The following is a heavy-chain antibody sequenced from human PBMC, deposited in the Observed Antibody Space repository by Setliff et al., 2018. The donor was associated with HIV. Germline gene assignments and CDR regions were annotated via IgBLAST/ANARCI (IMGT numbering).Heavy chain of an antibody. CDR3: ARGVIRGVISQGGLDY. V-gene: IGHV1-3*01. J-gene: IGHJ4*02. Sequence: SVKVSCQASGFTFTTYAVHWVRQAPGQRPEWMGWINAANGKTRYPQRFEARVTITMDTGASTAYMELNSLRSEDSAVYYCARGVIRGVISQGGLDYWGPGTLVTVSS. D-gene: IGHD3-10*01. CDR2: INAANGKT. CDR1: GFTFTTYA.